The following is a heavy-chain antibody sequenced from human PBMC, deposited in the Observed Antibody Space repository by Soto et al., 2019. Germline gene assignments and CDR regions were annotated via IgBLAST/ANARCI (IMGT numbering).Heavy chain of an antibody. CDR2: INHRGST. V-gene: IGHV4-34*01. J-gene: IGHJ4*02. Sequence: SETLSLTCAVYGEFFSGYYWSWLRQPPGKGLEWIGEINHRGSTNYNSSLESRVTISVDTSKNQFSLMLNSVTAADTAMYYCARGGARMTSVPKVNYWGQGTLVTVS. CDR3: ARGGARMTSVPKVNY. CDR1: GEFFSGYY. D-gene: IGHD4-17*01.